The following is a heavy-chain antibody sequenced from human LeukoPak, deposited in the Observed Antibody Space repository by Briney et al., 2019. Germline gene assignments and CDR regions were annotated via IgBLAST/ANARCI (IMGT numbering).Heavy chain of an antibody. CDR3: ARRPREVNTSLDIDY. D-gene: IGHD1/OR15-1a*01. J-gene: IGHJ4*02. V-gene: IGHV4-39*01. Sequence: SETLSLTCAVSGGSISSSDYYWGWIRQPPGKGLEWIGSMYYSGSTYYNPSLKSRVTISADTSKNQLSLKLTSVTAADTAVYYCARRPREVNTSLDIDYWGQGTLVTVSS. CDR2: MYYSGST. CDR1: GGSISSSDYY.